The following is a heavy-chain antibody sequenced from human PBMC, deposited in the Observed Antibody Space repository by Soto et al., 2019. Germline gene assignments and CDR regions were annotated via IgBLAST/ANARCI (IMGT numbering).Heavy chain of an antibody. CDR1: GFTFSSYA. CDR2: ISGSGGST. CDR3: ARDRGIVVVPAAAYYYYGMDV. D-gene: IGHD2-2*01. Sequence: EVQLLESGGGLVQPGGSLRLSCAASGFTFSSYAMSWVRQAPGKGLEWVSAISGSGGSTYYADSVKGRFTISRDNSKNTLYLQMNSLRAEDTAVYYCARDRGIVVVPAAAYYYYGMDVWGQGTTVTVSS. V-gene: IGHV3-23*01. J-gene: IGHJ6*02.